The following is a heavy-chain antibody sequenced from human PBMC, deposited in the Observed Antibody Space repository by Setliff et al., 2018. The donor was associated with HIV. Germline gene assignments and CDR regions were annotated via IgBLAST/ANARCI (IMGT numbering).Heavy chain of an antibody. CDR1: GYTFTNYW. CDR2: IHPRDFDI. D-gene: IGHD3-22*01. CDR3: ARLDSSGYYRSFDV. J-gene: IGHJ3*01. V-gene: IGHV5-51*07. Sequence: PGESLTISCKASGYTFTNYWTAWVHQMPGKGLEWMGIIHPRDFDIKYSQSFQGQVTISADKSLSTAYLQWNSLKASDTALYYCARLDSSGYYRSFDVWGQGTMVTVSS.